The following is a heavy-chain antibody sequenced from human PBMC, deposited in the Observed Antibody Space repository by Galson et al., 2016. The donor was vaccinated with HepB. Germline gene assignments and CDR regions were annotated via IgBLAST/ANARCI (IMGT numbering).Heavy chain of an antibody. CDR1: GLSFSDYY. J-gene: IGHJ4*02. D-gene: IGHD3-3*01. Sequence: LRLSCAASGLSFSDYYMSWIRQAPGKRLEWVAYISRSGDMMYYADSVKGRFTISRDNARTSLYLQMSSLRADDTALYYCATSRAVRSGYVGAFDSWGQGTVVTVSS. V-gene: IGHV3-11*01. CDR2: ISRSGDMM. CDR3: ATSRAVRSGYVGAFDS.